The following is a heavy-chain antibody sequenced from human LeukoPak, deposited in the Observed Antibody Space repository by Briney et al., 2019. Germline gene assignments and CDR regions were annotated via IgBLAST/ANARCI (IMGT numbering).Heavy chain of an antibody. CDR2: ISAYNGDT. V-gene: IGHV1-18*01. CDR3: ATLGDVLRLFPLISLDGMDV. J-gene: IGHJ6*02. Sequence: ASVKVSCKASGYTFTNYGITWVRQAPGQGLEWMGWISAYNGDTNYAQRFQGRITMTTDTSTTTDYMELRSLRSDDTAVYYCATLGDVLRLFPLISLDGMDVWGQGTTVTVSS. D-gene: IGHD3-3*01. CDR1: GYTFTNYG.